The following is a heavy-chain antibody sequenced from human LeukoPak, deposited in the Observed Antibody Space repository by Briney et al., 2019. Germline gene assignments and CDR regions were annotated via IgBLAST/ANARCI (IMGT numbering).Heavy chain of an antibody. CDR3: ARGPYRAMCDI. D-gene: IGHD2-2*02. V-gene: IGHV1-2*02. Sequence: GASVKVSCKASGYTFTGYYMYWVRQAPGKGLEWMGWINPNTGGTDYAQSFQGRVTMTRDTSISTAYMELSRLTSDDTAVYYRARGPYRAMCDIWGQGTMVTVSS. J-gene: IGHJ3*02. CDR1: GYTFTGYY. CDR2: INPNTGGT.